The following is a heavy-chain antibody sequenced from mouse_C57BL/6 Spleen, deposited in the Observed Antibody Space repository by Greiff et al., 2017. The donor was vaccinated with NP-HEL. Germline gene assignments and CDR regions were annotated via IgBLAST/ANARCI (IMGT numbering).Heavy chain of an antibody. Sequence: VQLQQSGAELARPGASVKLSCKASGYTFTSYGISWVKQRTGPGLEWIGEIYPRSGNTYYNEKFKGKATLTADKSSSTAYMELRSLTSEDSAVYFCARGGHYYGTMDDWGQGTSVTVSS. CDR2: IYPRSGNT. V-gene: IGHV1-81*01. CDR1: GYTFTSYG. CDR3: ARGGHYYGTMDD. D-gene: IGHD1-1*01. J-gene: IGHJ4*01.